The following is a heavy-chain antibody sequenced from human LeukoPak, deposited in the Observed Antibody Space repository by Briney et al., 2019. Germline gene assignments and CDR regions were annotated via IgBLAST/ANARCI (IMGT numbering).Heavy chain of an antibody. CDR2: IYYSGST. CDR3: ARDRAFYDYVWGSYRLGPQFDY. J-gene: IGHJ4*02. CDR1: GGSISSGGYY. V-gene: IGHV4-31*03. D-gene: IGHD3-16*02. Sequence: SQTLSLTCTVSGGSISSGGYYWSWIRQHPGKGLEWIGYIYYSGSTYYNPSLKSRVTISVDTSKNQFSLKLSSVTAADTAVYYCARDRAFYDYVWGSYRLGPQFDYWGQGTLVTVSS.